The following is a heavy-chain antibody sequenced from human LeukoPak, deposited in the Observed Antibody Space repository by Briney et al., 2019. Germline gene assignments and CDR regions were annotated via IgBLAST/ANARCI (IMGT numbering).Heavy chain of an antibody. CDR3: ARGPYYDSWSGAGY. CDR2: ITTYNGNR. D-gene: IGHD3-3*01. CDR1: GYTFRDFG. J-gene: IGHJ4*02. Sequence: ASVKVSCKASGYTFRDFGISWVRQAPGQGLEWMGWITTYNGNRNYIQKLQGRVTMTTDTSTSTAYMELRSLRSDDTAVYYCARGPYYDSWSGAGYWGQGTLVTVSS. V-gene: IGHV1-18*01.